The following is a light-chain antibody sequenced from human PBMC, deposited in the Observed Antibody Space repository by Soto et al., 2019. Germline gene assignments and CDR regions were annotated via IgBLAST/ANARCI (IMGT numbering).Light chain of an antibody. Sequence: VLTQSPGTLSLSPGEGATLSCRASQRVASDLAWYQQKPGQAPRLLIYDASNRATGIPARFSGSGSGTDFTLTISSLEPEDFAVYYCQQRSNWPITFGQGTRLEIK. CDR2: DAS. CDR1: QRVASD. J-gene: IGKJ5*01. V-gene: IGKV3-11*01. CDR3: QQRSNWPIT.